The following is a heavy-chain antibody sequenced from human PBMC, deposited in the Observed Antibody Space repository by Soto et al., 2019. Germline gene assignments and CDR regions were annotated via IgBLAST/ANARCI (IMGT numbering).Heavy chain of an antibody. Sequence: SETLSLTCTVSGGSISSSSYYWGWIRQPPGKGLEWTGSIYYSGSTYYNPSLKSRVTISVDTSKNQFSLKLSSVTAADTAVYYCAIAPPNIVVGEQYYFDYWGQGTLVTVSS. V-gene: IGHV4-39*01. CDR1: GGSISSSSYY. CDR3: AIAPPNIVVGEQYYFDY. D-gene: IGHD2-21*01. J-gene: IGHJ4*02. CDR2: IYYSGST.